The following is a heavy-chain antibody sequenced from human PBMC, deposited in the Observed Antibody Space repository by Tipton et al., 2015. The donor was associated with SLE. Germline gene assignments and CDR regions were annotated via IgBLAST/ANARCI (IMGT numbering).Heavy chain of an antibody. D-gene: IGHD1-26*01. CDR1: GFTFSTYA. CDR2: ISYDGSNK. V-gene: IGHV3-30*04. J-gene: IGHJ4*02. Sequence: SLRLSCAASGFTFSTYAMHWVRQAPGKGLEWVAVISYDGSNKYYADSVKGRFTISRDNSKNTLYLQMNSLRAEDTAVYYCASGKFRQFLSPSGLAGFDYWGQGALVIVSS. CDR3: ASGKFRQFLSPSGLAGFDY.